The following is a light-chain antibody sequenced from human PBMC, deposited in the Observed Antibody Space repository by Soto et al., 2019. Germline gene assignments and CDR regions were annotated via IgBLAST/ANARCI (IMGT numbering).Light chain of an antibody. J-gene: IGKJ1*01. CDR2: AAS. V-gene: IGKV1-9*01. CDR1: QDIASY. CDR3: QQINNYPLT. Sequence: DIQLTQSPSFLSASVGDRVIITCRASQDIASYLAWYQQKPGKAPKLLIYAASTLESGDPSRFSGSGPGTEFNLTISSLQPEDVATYYCQQINNYPLTFGHGTKVEIK.